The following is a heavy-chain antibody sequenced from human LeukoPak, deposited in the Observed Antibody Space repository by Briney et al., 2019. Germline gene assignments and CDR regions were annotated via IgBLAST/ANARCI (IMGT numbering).Heavy chain of an antibody. J-gene: IGHJ4*02. Sequence: PSETLSLTCTVSGGSISSYYWSWIRQPPGTGLEWVGYIYYSGSTNYNPSLKRRVTISVDTSKNRFSLKVSSVTAADTAVYYCASSRSSSGWSLIDYWGQGTLVTVSS. CDR1: GGSISSYY. D-gene: IGHD6-19*01. CDR3: ASSRSSSGWSLIDY. CDR2: IYYSGST. V-gene: IGHV4-59*01.